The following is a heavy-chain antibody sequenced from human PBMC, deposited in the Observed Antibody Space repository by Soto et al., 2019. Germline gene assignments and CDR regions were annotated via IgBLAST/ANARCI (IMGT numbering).Heavy chain of an antibody. V-gene: IGHV1-69*02. CDR1: GGTFSSYT. J-gene: IGHJ3*02. CDR3: ATWDIVVVPAARGAFDI. D-gene: IGHD2-2*01. Sequence: SVKVSCKASGGTFSSYTISWVRQAPGQGLEWMGRIIPILGIANYAQKFQGRVTITADKSTSTAYMELSSLRSEDTAVYYCATWDIVVVPAARGAFDIWGQGTMVTVSS. CDR2: IIPILGIA.